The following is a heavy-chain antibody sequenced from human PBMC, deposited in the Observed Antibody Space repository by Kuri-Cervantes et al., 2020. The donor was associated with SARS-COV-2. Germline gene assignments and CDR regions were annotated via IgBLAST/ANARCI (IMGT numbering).Heavy chain of an antibody. Sequence: GESLKISCAASGFTFSSYSMNWVRQAPGKGLEWVSYISSSSSTIYYADSVKGRFTISRDNAKNSLYLQMNSLRAEDTAVYYCAREAGALDYWGQGTLVTVSS. V-gene: IGHV3-48*01. CDR2: ISSSSSTI. CDR1: GFTFSSYS. CDR3: AREAGALDY. D-gene: IGHD6-19*01. J-gene: IGHJ4*02.